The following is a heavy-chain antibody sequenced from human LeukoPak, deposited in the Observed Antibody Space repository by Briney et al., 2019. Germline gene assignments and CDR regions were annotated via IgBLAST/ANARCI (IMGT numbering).Heavy chain of an antibody. CDR3: ARGKVTGYSYGYDYYYMDV. D-gene: IGHD5-18*01. CDR2: ISAYNGNT. J-gene: IGHJ6*03. CDR1: GYTFTSYG. Sequence: ASVKVSCKASGYTFTSYGISWVRQAPGQGLEWMGWISAYNGNTNYAQKLQGRVTMTTDTSTSTAYMELRSLRSDDTAVYYCARGKVTGYSYGYDYYYMDVWGKGTTVTVSS. V-gene: IGHV1-18*01.